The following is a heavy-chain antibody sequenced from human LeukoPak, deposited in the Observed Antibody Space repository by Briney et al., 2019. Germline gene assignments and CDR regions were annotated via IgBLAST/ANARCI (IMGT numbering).Heavy chain of an antibody. CDR2: ISAYNGNT. D-gene: IGHD3-9*01. CDR1: GYTFTSYG. V-gene: IGHV1-18*01. CDR3: ARDSRYDILTGYYSSVWYFDL. Sequence: ASVKVSCTASGYTFTSYGISWVRQAPGQGLEWMGWISAYNGNTNYAQKLQGRVTMTTDTSTSTAYMELRSLRSDDTAVYYCARDSRYDILTGYYSSVWYFDLWGRGTLVTVSS. J-gene: IGHJ2*01.